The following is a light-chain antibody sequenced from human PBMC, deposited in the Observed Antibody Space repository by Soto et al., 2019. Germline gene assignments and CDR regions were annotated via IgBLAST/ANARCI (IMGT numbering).Light chain of an antibody. Sequence: DIQMTQSASSLTASLGDRVTITFRASQSSSRWLACYQQKPGQAPKLLIYDASSLESGVPSRFSGRGSGTEFTLTISSLQPDDFATYYCQQYNSYWTFGQGTKVDI. V-gene: IGKV1-5*01. J-gene: IGKJ1*01. CDR2: DAS. CDR1: QSSSRW. CDR3: QQYNSYWT.